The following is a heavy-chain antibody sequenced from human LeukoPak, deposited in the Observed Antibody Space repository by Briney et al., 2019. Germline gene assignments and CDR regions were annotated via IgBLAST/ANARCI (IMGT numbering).Heavy chain of an antibody. J-gene: IGHJ3*02. D-gene: IGHD6-13*01. CDR2: INHSGST. CDR1: GGSFSGYY. CDR3: ARRGSSWQTDAFDI. Sequence: SETLSLTCAVYGGSFSGYYWSWLRQPPGKGLEWIGEINHSGSTNYNPSLKSRVTISVDTSKNQFSLKLSSVTAADTAVYYCARRGSSWQTDAFDIWGQGTMVTVSS. V-gene: IGHV4-34*01.